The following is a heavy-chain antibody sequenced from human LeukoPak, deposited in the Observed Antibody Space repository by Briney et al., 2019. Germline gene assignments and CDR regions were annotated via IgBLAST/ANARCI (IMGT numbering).Heavy chain of an antibody. V-gene: IGHV4-39*01. CDR2: MYYSGDG. CDR1: GGSITNTNYY. J-gene: IGHJ2*01. Sequence: SETLSLTCNVSGGSITNTNYYWGWVRQPPGKGLEWIASMYYSGDGYYNPSLKSRVTISVDTSKNQFSLKLSSVTAADTGLYYCATRSGYSSGYVGWYFDLWGRGTLVTASS. D-gene: IGHD5-18*01. CDR3: ATRSGYSSGYVGWYFDL.